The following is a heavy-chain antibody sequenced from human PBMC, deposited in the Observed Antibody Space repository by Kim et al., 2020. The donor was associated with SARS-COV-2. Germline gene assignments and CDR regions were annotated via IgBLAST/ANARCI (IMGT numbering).Heavy chain of an antibody. CDR3: ARDRHILVLYYYYYGMDV. CDR2: INHSGGT. J-gene: IGHJ6*01. D-gene: IGHD6-13*01. CDR1: GGSFSGYY. Sequence: SETLSLTCAVYGGSFSGYYWSWIRQPPGKGLEWIGEINHSGGTNYNPSLKSRVTITLDTSKNQFSLKLSSVTAADTAVYYCARDRHILVLYYYYYGMDV. V-gene: IGHV4-34*01.